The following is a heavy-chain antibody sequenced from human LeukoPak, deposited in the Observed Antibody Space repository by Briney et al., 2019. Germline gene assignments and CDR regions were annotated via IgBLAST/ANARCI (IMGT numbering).Heavy chain of an antibody. J-gene: IGHJ4*02. CDR1: GFTFSSYA. Sequence: GGSLRLSCAASGFTFSSYAMSWVRQAPGMGLEWVSAIGGSDGNTYYADSVKGRFTISRDNSKNSLYLQINSLRADDTAVYYYAKVQYSDYDMNFDSWGQGTLVTVSS. CDR3: AKVQYSDYDMNFDS. CDR2: IGGSDGNT. D-gene: IGHD5-12*01. V-gene: IGHV3-23*01.